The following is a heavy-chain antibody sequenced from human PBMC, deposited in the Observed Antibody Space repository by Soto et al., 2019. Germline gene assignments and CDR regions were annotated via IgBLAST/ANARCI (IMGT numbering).Heavy chain of an antibody. Sequence: QVQVVQSGAEVKKPGASVKVSCKVSGYTLNDFSVYWVRQAPGKGLEWMGGFDPEDGEAFFAQHFQGRLTMTEDTSTDTAYMELSSLRSDDTAVYYCALKLQGLVGLVLAPYFDYWGQGTLVTVSS. CDR2: FDPEDGEA. CDR1: GYTLNDFS. V-gene: IGHV1-24*01. CDR3: ALKLQGLVGLVLAPYFDY. D-gene: IGHD3-3*01. J-gene: IGHJ4*02.